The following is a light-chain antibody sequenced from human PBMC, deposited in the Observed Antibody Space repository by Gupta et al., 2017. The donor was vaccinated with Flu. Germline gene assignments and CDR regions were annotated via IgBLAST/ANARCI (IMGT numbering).Light chain of an antibody. CDR2: DAS. V-gene: IGKV3-11*01. CDR1: QSVGSY. CDR3: QLRST. Sequence: IVLTQIPATLSLSPGERATLSCRANQSVGSYLAWYQQKPGQAPRLLIYDASNRATGIPARFSGSGSGTDFTLTISSLEPEDFAVYYCQLRSTFGPGTKVDFK. J-gene: IGKJ3*01.